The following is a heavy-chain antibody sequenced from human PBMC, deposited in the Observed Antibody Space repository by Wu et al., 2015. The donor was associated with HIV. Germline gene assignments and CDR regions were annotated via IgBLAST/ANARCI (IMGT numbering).Heavy chain of an antibody. CDR3: VRGLYGGSPYNYFDP. Sequence: QVQLVQSGAEVKKPGASVKVSCKASGYTFINYGISWVRQAPGQGLEWMGWINPERGATEYAKKFQGRVTMSTDTSTNTAYMDLKNLKSDDTAVFYCVRGLYGGSPYNYFDPWGQGTLVTVSS. CDR1: GYTFINYG. D-gene: IGHD1-26*01. J-gene: IGHJ5*02. CDR2: INPERGAT. V-gene: IGHV1-18*01.